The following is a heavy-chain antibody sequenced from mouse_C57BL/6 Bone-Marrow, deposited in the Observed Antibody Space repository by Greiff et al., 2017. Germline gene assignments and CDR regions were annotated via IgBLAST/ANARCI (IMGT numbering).Heavy chain of an antibody. CDR3: TRKRLRLTGDY. J-gene: IGHJ2*01. V-gene: IGHV1-15*01. CDR2: IDPETGGT. D-gene: IGHD2-2*01. CDR1: GYTFTDYE. Sequence: VKLQQSGAELVRPGASVTLSCKASGYTFTDYEMHWVKQTPVHGLEWIGAIDPETGGTAYNQKFKGKAILTADKSSSTAYMELRSLTSEDSAVYYCTRKRLRLTGDYWGQGTTLTVSS.